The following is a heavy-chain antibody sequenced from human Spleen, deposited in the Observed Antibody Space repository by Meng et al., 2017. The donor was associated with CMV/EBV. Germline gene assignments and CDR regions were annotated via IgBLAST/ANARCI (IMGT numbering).Heavy chain of an antibody. J-gene: IGHJ4*02. V-gene: IGHV3-48*03. D-gene: IGHD3-3*01. CDR1: GFTFSSYE. CDR3: TRGWRTGDY. CDR2: ISYTGDTI. Sequence: GGSLRLSCAASGFTFSSYEMNWVRQAPGKGLEWVSYISYTGDTIYYADSVKGRFTISRDNAKNSLSLQMNSLRAEDTAVYYCTRGWRTGDYWGQGTLVTVSS.